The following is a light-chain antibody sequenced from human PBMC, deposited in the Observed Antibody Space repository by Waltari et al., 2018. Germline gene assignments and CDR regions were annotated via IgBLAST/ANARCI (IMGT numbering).Light chain of an antibody. CDR2: VRS. CDR1: SSNIGAGYD. J-gene: IGLJ3*02. Sequence: QSVLTQPPSVSGAPGQRVTISCTGSSSNIGAGYDVHWYQQLPGTAPKLLIYVRSNRHSGVPDRCSGSKSGTSASLAITGLQAEDEADYYCQSYDSSLSGWVFGGGTKLTVL. V-gene: IGLV1-40*01. CDR3: QSYDSSLSGWV.